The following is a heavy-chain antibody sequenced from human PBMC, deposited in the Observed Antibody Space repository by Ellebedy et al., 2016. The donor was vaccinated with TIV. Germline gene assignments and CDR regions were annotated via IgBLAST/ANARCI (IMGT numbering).Heavy chain of an antibody. J-gene: IGHJ2*01. CDR1: GFTFSDYH. Sequence: PGGSLRLSCAASGFTFSDYHMSWIRQAPGTGLEWLSYISGTGRYTNYADAVTGRFTISRDNAKNSSYLQKNSLRAEDTAVYYCARDPLTVTTKDWYFDLWGRGTLVTVSS. CDR2: ISGTGRYT. V-gene: IGHV3-11*06. D-gene: IGHD4-17*01. CDR3: ARDPLTVTTKDWYFDL.